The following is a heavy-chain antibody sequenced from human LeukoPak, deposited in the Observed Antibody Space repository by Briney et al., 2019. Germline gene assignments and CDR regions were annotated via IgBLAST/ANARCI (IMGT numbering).Heavy chain of an antibody. Sequence: SETLSLTCTVSGGSITSGSSYWSWIRQPAGKGLEWIGRIYTSGSTKYNPSLKSRVTISVGTSKNQFSLRLTSVTAADTAVYYCARGRARGFGESITGYYYMDVWGKGTTVTISS. V-gene: IGHV4-61*02. CDR3: ARGRARGFGESITGYYYMDV. CDR1: GGSITSGSSY. D-gene: IGHD3-10*01. J-gene: IGHJ6*03. CDR2: IYTSGST.